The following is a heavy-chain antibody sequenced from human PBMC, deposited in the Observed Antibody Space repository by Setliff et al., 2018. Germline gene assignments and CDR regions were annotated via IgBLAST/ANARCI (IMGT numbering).Heavy chain of an antibody. CDR1: DGSLSTYY. D-gene: IGHD5-12*01. Sequence: PSETLSLTCTVSDGSLSTYYWSWIRQPPGKGLEFIGYVYYSGTANYSPSLRNRLTISVDTSKNQFPLKLRSVTAADTAVYYCARGGTFRYFDFWGQGAPVTVSS. J-gene: IGHJ4*02. CDR2: VYYSGTA. CDR3: ARGGTFRYFDF. V-gene: IGHV4-59*01.